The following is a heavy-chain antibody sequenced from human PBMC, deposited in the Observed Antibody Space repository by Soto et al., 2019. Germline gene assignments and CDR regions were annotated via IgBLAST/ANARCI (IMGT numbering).Heavy chain of an antibody. CDR3: ARHTGPHSNFDY. V-gene: IGHV5-10-1*01. CDR1: GYSFTSYW. CDR2: IDPSDSYT. J-gene: IGHJ4*02. Sequence: PGASLKISCKGSGYSFTSYWISWVRQMPGKGLEWMGRIDPSDSYTNYSPSFQGHVTISADKSISTAYLQWSSLKASDTAMYYCARHTGPHSNFDYWGQGTLVTVSS. D-gene: IGHD5-18*01.